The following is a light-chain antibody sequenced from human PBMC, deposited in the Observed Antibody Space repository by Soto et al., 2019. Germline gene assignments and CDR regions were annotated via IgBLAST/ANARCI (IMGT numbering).Light chain of an antibody. CDR1: QTINSSD. CDR3: QQYDT. CDR2: GAS. J-gene: IGKJ2*01. V-gene: IGKV3-20*01. Sequence: EIVLTQSPGTLSLSPGERATLSCRASQTINSSDLAWYQQRPGQAPRLLLYGASSRATDIPDRFTGSGAGTDFALTISRLEPEDFAVYYCQQYDTVDQGTKLEIK.